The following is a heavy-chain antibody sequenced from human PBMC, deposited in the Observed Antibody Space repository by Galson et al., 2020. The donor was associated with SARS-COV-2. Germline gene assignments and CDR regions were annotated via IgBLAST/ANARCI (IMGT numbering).Heavy chain of an antibody. J-gene: IGHJ4*02. V-gene: IGHV3-7*05. Sequence: GESLKIPCAASGFTFSSYWMAWVRQAPAKGLEWVANIKQDGSENYHVDSVKGRFPISRDNAKKSLYLQMNSLRADDTAVYYCARKNGHNQRPAIFDCWGQGTLVAVSS. CDR1: GFTFSSYW. CDR2: IKQDGSEN. D-gene: IGHD1-1*01. CDR3: ARKNGHNQRPAIFDC.